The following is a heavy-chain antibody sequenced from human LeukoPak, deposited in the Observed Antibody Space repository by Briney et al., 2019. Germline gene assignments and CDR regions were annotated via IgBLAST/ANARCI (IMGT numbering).Heavy chain of an antibody. V-gene: IGHV3-21*01. CDR1: GFTFSNAW. CDR3: ASFGEYYDYVWGSYRYRLIDY. J-gene: IGHJ4*02. Sequence: PGGSLRLSCAASGFTFSNAWMSWVRQAPGKGLEWVSSISSSSSYIYYADSVKGRFTISRDNAKNSLYLQMNSLRAEDTAVYYCASFGEYYDYVWGSYRYRLIDYWGQGTLVTVSS. D-gene: IGHD3-16*02. CDR2: ISSSSSYI.